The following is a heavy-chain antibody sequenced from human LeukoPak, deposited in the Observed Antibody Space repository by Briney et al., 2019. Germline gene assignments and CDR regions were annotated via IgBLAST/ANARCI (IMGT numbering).Heavy chain of an antibody. CDR2: IKSKTDGGTT. J-gene: IGHJ4*02. Sequence: GGSLRLSCAASGFTFSNAWMSWVREAPGKGLEWVGRIKSKTDGGTTDYAAPVKGRFTISRDDSKNTLYLQMNSLKTEDTAVYYCTTDRGGWYYFDYWGQGTLVTVSS. CDR3: TTDRGGWYYFDY. CDR1: GFTFSNAW. D-gene: IGHD6-19*01. V-gene: IGHV3-15*01.